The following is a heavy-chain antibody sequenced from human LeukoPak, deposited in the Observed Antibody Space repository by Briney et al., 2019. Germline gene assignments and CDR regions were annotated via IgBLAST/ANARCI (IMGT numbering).Heavy chain of an antibody. CDR3: ASLPGYCSSTSCSSLFDY. J-gene: IGHJ4*02. D-gene: IGHD2-2*01. Sequence: GESLRISCKGSGYRFTSYWINWVRQMPGKGLEWMGRIDPSDSYTNYSPSFQGHVTISADRSINTAYLQWSSLKASDTAMYYCASLPGYCSSTSCSSLFDYWGQGTLVTVSS. CDR2: IDPSDSYT. V-gene: IGHV5-10-1*01. CDR1: GYRFTSYW.